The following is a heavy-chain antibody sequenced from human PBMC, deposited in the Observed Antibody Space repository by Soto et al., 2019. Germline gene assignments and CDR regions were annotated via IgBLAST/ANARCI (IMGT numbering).Heavy chain of an antibody. CDR2: IYYSGST. CDR1: GGSISSGDYY. V-gene: IGHV4-30-4*01. D-gene: IGHD3-16*01. CDR3: ARENKRGQSITD. J-gene: IGHJ1*01. Sequence: QVQLQESGPGLVKPSQTLSLTCTVSGGSISSGDYYWSWIRQPPGKGLEWIGYIYYSGSTYYNPSLKSRSTISVDPSKNQFSLKLSSVTAADTAVYYCARENKRGQSITDWGQGTLVTVSS.